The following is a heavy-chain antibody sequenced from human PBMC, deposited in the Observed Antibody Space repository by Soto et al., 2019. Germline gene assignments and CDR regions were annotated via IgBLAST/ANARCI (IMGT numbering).Heavy chain of an antibody. J-gene: IGHJ5*02. CDR3: ARAAAGFRSGPNWFDP. D-gene: IGHD6-13*01. V-gene: IGHV4-34*01. CDR1: GGSFSGYY. Sequence: SETLSLTCAVYGGSFSGYYWSWIRQPPGKGLEWIGEINHSGSTNYNPSLKSRVTISVDTSKNQFSLKLSSVTAADTAVYYCARAAAGFRSGPNWFDPWGQGTLVTVSS. CDR2: INHSGST.